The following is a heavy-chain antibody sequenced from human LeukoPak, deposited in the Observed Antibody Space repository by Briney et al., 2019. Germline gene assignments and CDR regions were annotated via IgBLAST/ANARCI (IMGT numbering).Heavy chain of an antibody. CDR3: AKGPRYSSGWYGDAFDI. J-gene: IGHJ3*02. CDR1: GFTFSSYG. V-gene: IGHV3-30*18. D-gene: IGHD6-19*01. CDR2: ISYDGSNK. Sequence: GGSLRLSCAASGFTFSSYGMHWVRQAPGKGLEWVAVISYDGSNKYYADSVKGRSTISRDNSKNTLYLQMNSLRAEDTAVYYCAKGPRYSSGWYGDAFDIWGQGTMVTVSS.